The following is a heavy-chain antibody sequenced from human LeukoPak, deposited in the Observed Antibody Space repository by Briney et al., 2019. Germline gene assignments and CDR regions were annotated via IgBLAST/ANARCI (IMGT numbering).Heavy chain of an antibody. J-gene: IGHJ4*02. V-gene: IGHV4-61*05. CDR1: GGSISSSSYY. CDR2: TYYSGST. D-gene: IGHD1-26*01. Sequence: PSETLSLTCTVSGGSISSSSYYWGWIRQPPGKGLEWIGYTYYSGSTNYNPSLKSRVTISVDTSKNQFSLKLSSVTAADTAVYYCASAGGSYYSFDYWGQGTLVTVSS. CDR3: ASAGGSYYSFDY.